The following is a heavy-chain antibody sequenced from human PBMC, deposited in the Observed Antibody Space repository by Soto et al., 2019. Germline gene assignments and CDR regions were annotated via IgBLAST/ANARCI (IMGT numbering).Heavy chain of an antibody. D-gene: IGHD2-15*01. CDR3: TRDGFICSGGSCSPRAFDI. CDR1: GLTFGDYA. V-gene: IGHV3-49*03. CDR2: IRSKAYGGTT. Sequence: GGSLRLSCTASGLTFGDYAMSWFRQAPGKGLEWVGFIRSKAYGGTTEYAASVKGRFTISRDDSKSIAYLQMNSLKTEDTAVYYCTRDGFICSGGSCSPRAFDIWGQGTMVTVSS. J-gene: IGHJ3*02.